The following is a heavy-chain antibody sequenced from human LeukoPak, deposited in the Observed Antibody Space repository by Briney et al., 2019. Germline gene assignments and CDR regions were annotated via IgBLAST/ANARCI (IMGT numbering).Heavy chain of an antibody. CDR1: GFNFSSYG. CDR3: AKSGIAAAGQRGYFDY. Sequence: PGGSLRLSCAASGFNFSSYGMHWVRQAPGKGLEWLAVISSDGSNKYSADSVKGRSTFSRDNSKNTLYLQMNSLRAEDTAVYYCAKSGIAAAGQRGYFDYWGQGTLVTVSS. D-gene: IGHD6-13*01. CDR2: ISSDGSNK. V-gene: IGHV3-30*18. J-gene: IGHJ4*02.